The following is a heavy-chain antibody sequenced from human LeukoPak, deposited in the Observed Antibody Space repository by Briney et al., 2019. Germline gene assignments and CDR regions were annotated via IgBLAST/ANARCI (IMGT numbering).Heavy chain of an antibody. CDR2: IYYSGST. V-gene: IGHV4-30-4*01. D-gene: IGHD2-2*02. CDR3: ARSKSGYTYYFDY. J-gene: IGHJ4*02. CDR1: GGSISSGDYY. Sequence: PSETLSLTCTVSGGSISSGDYYWSWVRQPPGKGLEWIGYIYYSGSTYYNSSLESRATISVDTSKNQFSLTLSSVTAADTAVYYCARSKSGYTYYFDYWGQGTLGTVSS.